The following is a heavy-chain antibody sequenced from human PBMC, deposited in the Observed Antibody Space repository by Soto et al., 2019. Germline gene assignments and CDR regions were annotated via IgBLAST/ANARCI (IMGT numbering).Heavy chain of an antibody. CDR2: FDPEDGET. V-gene: IGHV1-24*01. Sequence: QVQLVQSGAEVKKPGASVKVSCKVSGYTLTELSMHWVRQAPGKGLEWMGGFDPEDGETIYAQKFQGRVTMTEDTSTVPAYVELSSLSSEDTAVYYCASFGGSPLLGGSYAFDIWGQGTMVTVAS. CDR3: ASFGGSPLLGGSYAFDI. D-gene: IGHD3-16*01. CDR1: GYTLTELS. J-gene: IGHJ3*02.